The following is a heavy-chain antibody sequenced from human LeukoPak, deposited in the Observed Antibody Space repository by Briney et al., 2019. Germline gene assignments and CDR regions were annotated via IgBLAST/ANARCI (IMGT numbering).Heavy chain of an antibody. Sequence: GGSLRLSCAASGFTFSSYAMSWVRQAPGKGLEWVSAISGSGGSTYYADSVKGRFSIFRDNSKNTVYLQMNSLRAEDTAVYYCVRDPRSTIVGAFDIWGQGTMVTVSS. CDR1: GFTFSSYA. CDR2: ISGSGGST. D-gene: IGHD3-10*02. CDR3: VRDPRSTIVGAFDI. J-gene: IGHJ3*02. V-gene: IGHV3-23*01.